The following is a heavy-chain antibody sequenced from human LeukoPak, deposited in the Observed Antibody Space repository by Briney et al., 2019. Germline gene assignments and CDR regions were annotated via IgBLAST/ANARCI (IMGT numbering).Heavy chain of an antibody. D-gene: IGHD1-7*01. J-gene: IGHJ6*02. Sequence: GASVKVSCKASGYTFTSYGISWVRQAPGQGLEWMGWISAYNGNTNYAQKLQGRVTMTTDTSTSTAYMELRSLRSDDTAVYYCARDGGIYNWNWEREYYYYYYGMDVWGQGTTVTVSS. V-gene: IGHV1-18*01. CDR1: GYTFTSYG. CDR3: ARDGGIYNWNWEREYYYYYYGMDV. CDR2: ISAYNGNT.